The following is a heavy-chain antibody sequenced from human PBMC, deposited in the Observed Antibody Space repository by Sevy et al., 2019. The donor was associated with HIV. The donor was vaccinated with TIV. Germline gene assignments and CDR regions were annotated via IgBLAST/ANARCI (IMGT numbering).Heavy chain of an antibody. J-gene: IGHJ4*02. CDR1: GFTFSNYG. CDR3: ARGGDFNDRSAKRDFDY. CDR2: IWNDGSNK. D-gene: IGHD3-22*01. V-gene: IGHV3-33*01. Sequence: GSLRLSCAASGFTFSNYGMHWVRQAPGKGLEWVAVIWNDGSNKYYADSVKGQFTISRDNSKNTLYLQMNSLRVEDTAVYFCARGGDFNDRSAKRDFDYWGQGTLVTVSS.